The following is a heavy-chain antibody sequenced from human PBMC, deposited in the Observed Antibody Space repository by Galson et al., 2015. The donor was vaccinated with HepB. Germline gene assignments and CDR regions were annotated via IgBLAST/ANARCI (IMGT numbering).Heavy chain of an antibody. V-gene: IGHV7-4-1*02. Sequence: SVKVSCKASGYTFNNFAVNWVRQAPGQGLEWMGWINTNTGKPTYAQGFTGRFVFSFDTSVTTADLQISSLKAEDIAVYYCARTPYYGSGSYYNGWFDPWGQGTLVTVS. J-gene: IGHJ5*02. CDR3: ARTPYYGSGSYYNGWFDP. CDR1: GYTFNNFA. D-gene: IGHD3-10*01. CDR2: INTNTGKP.